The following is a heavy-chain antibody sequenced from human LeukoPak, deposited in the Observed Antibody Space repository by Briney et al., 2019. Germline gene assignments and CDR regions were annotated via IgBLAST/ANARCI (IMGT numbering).Heavy chain of an antibody. D-gene: IGHD2-15*01. CDR2: ISYDGTNK. V-gene: IGHV3-30*18. J-gene: IGHJ4*02. CDR3: AKDRAYCSGGSCNYFDY. Sequence: GRSLRLSCAASGVTFSNFSMHWVRQAPGKGLEWVALISYDGTNKYYADSVKGRFTISRDNSKNTLYLQMNSLRAEDTAVYYCAKDRAYCSGGSCNYFDYWGQGTLVTVSS. CDR1: GVTFSNFS.